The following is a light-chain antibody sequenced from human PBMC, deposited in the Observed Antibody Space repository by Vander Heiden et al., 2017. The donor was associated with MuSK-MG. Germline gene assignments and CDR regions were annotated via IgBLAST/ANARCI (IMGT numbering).Light chain of an antibody. CDR2: LNSDGSH. Sequence: QPVLTQSPSASASLGASGKLTCTLRSAHSIYSIAWHQEQPEKGPRYLMKLNSDGSHSKGDGTPDRFAGSSSGAERFLTISSHQAEDEDDYYCQTYDNSIHVFGGGTKLTVL. V-gene: IGLV4-69*02. CDR3: QTYDNSIHV. CDR1: SAHSIYS. J-gene: IGLJ3*02.